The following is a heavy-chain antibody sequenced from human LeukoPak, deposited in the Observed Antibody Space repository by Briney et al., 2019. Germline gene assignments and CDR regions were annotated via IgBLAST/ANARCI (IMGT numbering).Heavy chain of an antibody. Sequence: SETLSLTRTVSGGSISSYYWSWIRQPPGKGLEWIGYIYYSGSTNYNPSLKSRVTISVDTSKNQFSLKLSSVTAADTAVYYCARDLRSYGFDYWGQGTLVTVSS. V-gene: IGHV4-59*01. D-gene: IGHD5-18*01. J-gene: IGHJ4*02. CDR1: GGSISSYY. CDR3: ARDLRSYGFDY. CDR2: IYYSGST.